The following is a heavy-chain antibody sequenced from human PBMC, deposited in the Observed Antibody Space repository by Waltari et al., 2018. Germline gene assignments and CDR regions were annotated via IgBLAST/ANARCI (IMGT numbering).Heavy chain of an antibody. CDR2: IFSDGRT. Sequence: EVQLVESGGGFIQSGGSLRLSCAASGFTFSSKYMSWVRQAPGKGLEWVSVIFSDGRTYYADSVKGRFTISRDNSKNTLYLQINSLRAEDTAVYYCARDSRGGLFFDYWGQGTLVTVSS. J-gene: IGHJ4*02. V-gene: IGHV3-53*01. CDR3: ARDSRGGLFFDY. CDR1: GFTFSSKY.